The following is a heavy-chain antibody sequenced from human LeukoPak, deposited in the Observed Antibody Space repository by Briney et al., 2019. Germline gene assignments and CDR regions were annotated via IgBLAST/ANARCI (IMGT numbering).Heavy chain of an antibody. J-gene: IGHJ4*02. CDR2: ISGSGGST. V-gene: IGHV3-23*01. Sequence: PGGSLRLSCAASGFTFSSYAMSWVRQAPGKGLEWGSAISGSGGSTYYADSVKGRFTISRDNSKNTLYLQMNSLRAEDTAVYYCAKDYFDFWSGYSDWGQGTLVTVSS. CDR1: GFTFSSYA. CDR3: AKDYFDFWSGYSD. D-gene: IGHD3-3*01.